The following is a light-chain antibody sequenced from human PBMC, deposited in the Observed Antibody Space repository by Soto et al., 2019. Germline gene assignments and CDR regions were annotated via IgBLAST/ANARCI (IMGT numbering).Light chain of an antibody. Sequence: EIVLTQSPGTLSLSPGERATLSCRASQSVTVSYLAWYQQKPGQAPRLLIYGASSRATGTPDRFSGSGSGTALTLTISSLEPEDFLVYYCQQRSNWPRTFGQGTKVDIK. V-gene: IGKV3D-20*02. CDR3: QQRSNWPRT. CDR2: GAS. J-gene: IGKJ1*01. CDR1: QSVTVSY.